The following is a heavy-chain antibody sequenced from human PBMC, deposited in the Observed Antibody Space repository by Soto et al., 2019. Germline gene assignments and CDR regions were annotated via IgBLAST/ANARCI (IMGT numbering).Heavy chain of an antibody. CDR1: GYTFSSHW. Sequence: EVQLVESGGGLVQPGGSLRLSCVASGYTFSSHWIHWVRQAPGQGLVGVSRINPDGSFTSYADSVKGRFTISRDNAKKTVYLEMSSLRAEDTAVYCCARPRSMSSSGFDSWAQGAMVSVSS. J-gene: IGHJ3*02. CDR2: INPDGSFT. D-gene: IGHD6-6*01. V-gene: IGHV3-74*01. CDR3: ARPRSMSSSGFDS.